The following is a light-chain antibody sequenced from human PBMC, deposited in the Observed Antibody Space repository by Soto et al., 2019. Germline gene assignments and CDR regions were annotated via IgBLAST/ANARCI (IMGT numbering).Light chain of an antibody. V-gene: IGLV2-14*01. CDR3: TSYTTTSTYV. CDR1: SSDVGGYDY. CDR2: EVT. J-gene: IGLJ1*01. Sequence: QSVLTQPASVSGSPGQSITISCTGTSSDVGGYDYVSWYQQHPGKAPKFMIYEVTHRPSGVSHRFSGSKSGNTASLTISGLQAEDEADYYCTSYTTTSTYVFGTGTKVTV.